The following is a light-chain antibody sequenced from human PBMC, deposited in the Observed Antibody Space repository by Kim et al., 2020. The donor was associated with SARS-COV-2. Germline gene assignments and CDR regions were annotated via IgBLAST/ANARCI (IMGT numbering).Light chain of an antibody. V-gene: IGLV2-14*03. J-gene: IGLJ3*02. Sequence: GQSVAISCTGSRSDVGAYDYVSWYQQHPGKAPKLMIHDVNDRPSGVSNRFSGSKSGNTASLTISGLQAEDEADYYCSSYTNSDTLVFGGGTQLTVL. CDR3: SSYTNSDTLV. CDR1: RSDVGAYDY. CDR2: DVN.